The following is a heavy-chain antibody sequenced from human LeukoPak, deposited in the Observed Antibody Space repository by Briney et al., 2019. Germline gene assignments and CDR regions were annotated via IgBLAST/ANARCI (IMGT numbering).Heavy chain of an antibody. CDR3: ARVPEYGSGSYYPDY. D-gene: IGHD3-10*01. V-gene: IGHV3-48*04. J-gene: IGHJ4*02. CDR1: GFTFSSYS. CDR2: ISSSSSTI. Sequence: GGPLRLSCAASGFTFSSYSMNWVRQAPGKGLEWVSYISSSSSTIYYADSVKGRFTISRDNAKNSLYLQMNSLRAEDTAVYYCARVPEYGSGSYYPDYWGQGTLVTVSS.